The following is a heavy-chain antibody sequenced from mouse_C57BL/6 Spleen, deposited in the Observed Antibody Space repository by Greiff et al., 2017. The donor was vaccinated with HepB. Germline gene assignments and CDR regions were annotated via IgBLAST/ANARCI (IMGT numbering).Heavy chain of an antibody. D-gene: IGHD1-1*01. J-gene: IGHJ3*01. CDR2: IDPENGDT. V-gene: IGHV14-4*01. CDR3: TTNYDGSRGFAY. CDR1: GFNIKDDY. Sequence: EVQLQQSGAELVRPGASVKLSCTASGFNIKDDYMHWVKQRPEQGLEWIGWIDPENGDTEYASKFQGKATITADTSSNTAYLQLSSLTSEDTAVYYCTTNYDGSRGFAYWGQGTLVTVSA.